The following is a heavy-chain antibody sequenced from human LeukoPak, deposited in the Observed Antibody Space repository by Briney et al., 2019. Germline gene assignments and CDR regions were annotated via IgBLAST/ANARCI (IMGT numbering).Heavy chain of an antibody. CDR1: GGSISSYY. V-gene: IGHV4-59*01. CDR2: IYYSGST. CDR3: ARGYDIDV. J-gene: IGHJ6*02. Sequence: PSETLSLTCTVSGGSISSYYWSWIRQPPGKGLEWIGYIYYSGSTSYNPSLKSRVTISLDTSKNQFSLKLTSVTAADTALFFCARGYDIDVWGQGTTVTVSS.